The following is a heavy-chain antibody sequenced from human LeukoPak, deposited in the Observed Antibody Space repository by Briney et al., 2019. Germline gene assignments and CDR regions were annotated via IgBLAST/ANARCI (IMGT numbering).Heavy chain of an antibody. CDR1: GITFSTFG. J-gene: IGHJ4*02. D-gene: IGHD1-26*01. CDR2: IKPDGRDK. Sequence: GGSLRLSCAASGITFSTFGIHWVRQAPGKGLEWVATIKPDGRDKYYVDSVKGRFTMSRDNGKNSVYLQMNSLRAEDTAVYYCASWEASTNYWGQGTLVTVSS. V-gene: IGHV3-7*01. CDR3: ASWEASTNY.